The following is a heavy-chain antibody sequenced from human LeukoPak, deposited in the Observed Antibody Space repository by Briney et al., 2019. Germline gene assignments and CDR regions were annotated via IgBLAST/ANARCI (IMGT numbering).Heavy chain of an antibody. CDR3: ARATGYYYYYMDV. V-gene: IGHV4-34*01. CDR1: GGSFSGYY. CDR2: INHSGST. D-gene: IGHD5-12*01. J-gene: IGHJ6*03. Sequence: SETLSLTCAVYGGSFSGYYWSWIRQPPGKGLEWIGEINHSGSTNYNPSLKSRVTISVDTSKNQFSLKLSSVTAADTAVYYCARATGYYYYYMDVWGKGTTVTVSS.